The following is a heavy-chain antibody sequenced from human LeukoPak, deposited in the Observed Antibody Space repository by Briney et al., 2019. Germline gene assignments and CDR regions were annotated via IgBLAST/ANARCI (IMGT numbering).Heavy chain of an antibody. V-gene: IGHV3-11*01. CDR1: GFTFSDYY. D-gene: IGHD3-16*01. CDR2: ISNSGTMI. Sequence: GGSLRLSCAASGFTFSDYYMSWIRQAPGKGLEWISYISNSGTMIYYRDSVKGRFTVSRDNAQNSLYLPMNSLRAEDTALYYCAGGVQGAGPFDYWGEGSLVTVS. CDR3: AGGVQGAGPFDY. J-gene: IGHJ4*02.